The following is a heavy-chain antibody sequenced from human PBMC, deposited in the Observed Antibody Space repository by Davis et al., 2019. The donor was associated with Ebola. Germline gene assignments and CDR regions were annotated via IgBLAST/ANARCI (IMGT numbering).Heavy chain of an antibody. Sequence: GESLKISCAASGFAFSVYYMDWVRQAPGKGLEWVSYISSSSSTIYYADSVKGRFTISRDNAKNSLYLQMNSLRDEDTAVYYCARHVDTAMVRTPSMDVWGQGTTVTVSS. CDR2: ISSSSSTI. V-gene: IGHV3-48*02. D-gene: IGHD5-18*01. CDR1: GFAFSVYY. J-gene: IGHJ6*02. CDR3: ARHVDTAMVRTPSMDV.